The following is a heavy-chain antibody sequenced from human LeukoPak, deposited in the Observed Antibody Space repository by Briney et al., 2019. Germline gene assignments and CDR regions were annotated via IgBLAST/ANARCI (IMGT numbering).Heavy chain of an antibody. CDR3: ARGGGYCSGGSCYPPLRRRPHYFDY. V-gene: IGHV4-39*07. CDR2: IYYSGST. Sequence: SETLSLTCTVSGGSISSSSYYWGWLRQPPGQGLEWIGSIYYSGSTNYNPSLKSRVTISVDTSKNQFSLKLSSVTAADTAVYYCARGGGYCSGGSCYPPLRRRPHYFDYWGQGTLVTVSS. J-gene: IGHJ4*02. D-gene: IGHD2-15*01. CDR1: GGSISSSSYY.